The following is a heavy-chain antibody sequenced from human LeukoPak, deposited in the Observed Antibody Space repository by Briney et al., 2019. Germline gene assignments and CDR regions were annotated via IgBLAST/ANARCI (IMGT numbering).Heavy chain of an antibody. J-gene: IGHJ4*02. CDR2: IDSDGSGT. CDR1: ELPVITTY. D-gene: IGHD2-15*01. CDR3: ARGPVGLSALDS. Sequence: GGSLSLSCPAPELPVITTYMSWVPRAPGRGLVGVSRIDSDGSGTVYAASVKGRFTISRDNAKNMLYLQMNSLRAEDTAVYYCARGPVGLSALDSWGQGTLVTVSS. V-gene: IGHV3-74*01.